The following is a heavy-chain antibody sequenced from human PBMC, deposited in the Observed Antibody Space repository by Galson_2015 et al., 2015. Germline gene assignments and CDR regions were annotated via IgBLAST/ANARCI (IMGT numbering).Heavy chain of an antibody. Sequence: SVKVSCKASGYTFTSYAMHWVRQAPGQRLEWMGWINAGNGNTKYSQKFQGRVTITRDTSASTAYMELSSLRSEDTAVYYCARGYSGLRYYYYYYYMDVWGKGTTVTVSS. V-gene: IGHV1-3*01. D-gene: IGHD5-12*01. CDR2: INAGNGNT. CDR3: ARGYSGLRYYYYYYYMDV. J-gene: IGHJ6*03. CDR1: GYTFTSYA.